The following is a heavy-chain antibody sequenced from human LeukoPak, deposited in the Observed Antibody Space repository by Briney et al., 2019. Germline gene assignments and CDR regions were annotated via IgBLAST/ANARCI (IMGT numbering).Heavy chain of an antibody. CDR1: GFTFSSYG. V-gene: IGHV3-30*02. Sequence: GGSLRLSCAASGFTFSSYGMHWVRQAPGKGLEWVAFIRYDGSNKYYADSVKGRFTISRDNSKNTLSLQMSSLRVEDTAVYYCARAYSESYGLGYYYMDVWGKGTAVTVSS. J-gene: IGHJ6*03. CDR3: ARAYSESYGLGYYYMDV. CDR2: IRYDGSNK. D-gene: IGHD1-26*01.